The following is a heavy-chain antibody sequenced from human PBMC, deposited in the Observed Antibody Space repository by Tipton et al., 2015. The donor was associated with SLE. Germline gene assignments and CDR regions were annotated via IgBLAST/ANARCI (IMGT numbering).Heavy chain of an antibody. D-gene: IGHD1-7*01. V-gene: IGHV1-18*01. CDR2: ISAYNGNT. CDR3: ALRAKRELGGAFDS. Sequence: QLVQSGAEVKKPGSSVKVSCKASGGTFSSYAISWVRQAPGQGLEWMGWISAYNGNTNYAQKLQGRVTMTTDTSTSTAYMELRSLRSDDTAVYYCALRAKRELGGAFDSWGQGTMVTVSS. CDR1: GGTFSSYA. J-gene: IGHJ3*02.